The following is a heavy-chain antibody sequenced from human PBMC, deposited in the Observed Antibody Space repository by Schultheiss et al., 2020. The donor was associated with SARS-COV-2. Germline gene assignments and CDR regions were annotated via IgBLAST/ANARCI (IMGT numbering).Heavy chain of an antibody. Sequence: SETLSLTCTVSGGSISSGYYWGWILQPPGKGLEWIGSIYHSGSTYYNPSLKSRVTISVDTSKNQFSLKLSSVTAADTAVYYCARGGFGTPGDYWGQGTLVTVSS. D-gene: IGHD1-7*01. J-gene: IGHJ4*02. V-gene: IGHV4-38-2*02. CDR3: ARGGFGTPGDY. CDR1: GGSISSGYY. CDR2: IYHSGST.